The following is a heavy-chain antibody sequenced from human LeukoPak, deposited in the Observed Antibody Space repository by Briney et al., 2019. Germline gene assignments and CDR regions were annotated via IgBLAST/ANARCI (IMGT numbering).Heavy chain of an antibody. D-gene: IGHD2-2*01. J-gene: IGHJ4*02. V-gene: IGHV3-30*04. CDR2: IGNDYNKK. CDR3: AGPMGPAAIFGFDY. Sequence: GKSLRLSCAVPGFTFINYAMDWVRQAPAKGEEWEEVIGNDYNKKYYAESVQGRITISRDNAKKSLYLQMNSLRAEDTAVYYCAGPMGPAAIFGFDYWGQGALVTVSS. CDR1: GFTFINYA.